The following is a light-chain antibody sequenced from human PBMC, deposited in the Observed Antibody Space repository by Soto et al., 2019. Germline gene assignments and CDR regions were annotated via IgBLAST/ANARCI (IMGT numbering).Light chain of an antibody. J-gene: IGKJ2*01. V-gene: IGKV3-15*01. Sequence: EIVMTQSPATLSVSPGERATLSCSASQSVRSNLAWYQQKPGQAPRLLIYGAYTRATGIPARFSGSGSGTEFTRTISSLQAEDFAVYYGQQYNNWPPYTVGQGTKLEIK. CDR1: QSVRSN. CDR3: QQYNNWPPYT. CDR2: GAY.